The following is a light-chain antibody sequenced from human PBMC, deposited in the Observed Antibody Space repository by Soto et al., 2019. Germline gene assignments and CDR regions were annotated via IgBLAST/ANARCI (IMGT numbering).Light chain of an antibody. V-gene: IGKV3-15*01. CDR2: GAS. CDR1: QSVGGD. CDR3: QQRSNWLWT. J-gene: IGKJ1*01. Sequence: ERVTTPSPATLSVSPGESATLSFRASQSVGGDLAWYQQKPGQAPRLLIYGASSRAPGIPDRFSGSGSGTEFTLTISSLQSEDSAVYYCQQRSNWLWTCGQGTKV.